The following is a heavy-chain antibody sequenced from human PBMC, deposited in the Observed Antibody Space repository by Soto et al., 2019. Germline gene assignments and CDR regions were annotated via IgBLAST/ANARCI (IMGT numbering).Heavy chain of an antibody. Sequence: QVQLVESGGGVVQPGRSLRLSCAASGFTFSSYAMHWVRQAPGKGLEWVAVISYDGSNKYYADSVKGRFTISRDNSKNTLYLQMNSLRAEDMAVYYCARDGERYCSGGSCFSIDYWGQGALVTVSS. D-gene: IGHD2-15*01. J-gene: IGHJ4*02. CDR3: ARDGERYCSGGSCFSIDY. V-gene: IGHV3-30-3*01. CDR2: ISYDGSNK. CDR1: GFTFSSYA.